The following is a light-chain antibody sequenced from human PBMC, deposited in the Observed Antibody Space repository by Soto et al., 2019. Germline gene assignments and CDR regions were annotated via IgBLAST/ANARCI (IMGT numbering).Light chain of an antibody. V-gene: IGLV2-14*01. CDR1: NSDVGSYNY. CDR2: EVS. J-gene: IGLJ1*01. CDR3: SSFTSSNSVYV. Sequence: QSALTQPASVSGSPGQSITISCTGTNSDVGSYNYVSWYQQHPGKAPKLMIDEVSHRPSGVSSRFSGSKSGSTASLTSAGLQPEDDADYYCSSFTSSNSVYVFGTGTKVTVL.